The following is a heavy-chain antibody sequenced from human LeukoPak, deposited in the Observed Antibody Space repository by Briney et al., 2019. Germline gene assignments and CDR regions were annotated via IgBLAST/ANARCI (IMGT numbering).Heavy chain of an antibody. D-gene: IGHD6-6*01. V-gene: IGHV3-23*01. J-gene: IGHJ4*02. CDR3: ATDLYSSSTDY. CDR1: GFTFTSYT. Sequence: GGSLRLSCAASGFTFTSYTMTWVRQAPGKGLEWISVINNSGGFTYYANSVKGRFTISRDNSKNTLYLQMNGLRAEDTAIYYCATDLYSSSTDYWGPGILVTVSS. CDR2: INNSGGFT.